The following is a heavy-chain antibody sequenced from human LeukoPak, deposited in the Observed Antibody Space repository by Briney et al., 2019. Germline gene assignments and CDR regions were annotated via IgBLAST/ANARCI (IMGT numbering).Heavy chain of an antibody. V-gene: IGHV3-74*01. J-gene: IGHJ5*02. CDR1: GFTFSSYW. D-gene: IGHD2-2*01. CDR3: ARGAVVPAATWFDP. Sequence: GGSLRLSCAASGFTFSSYWMHWVRQAPGKGLVWVSRINSDGSSTSYADSVKGRFTISRDNAKNTLYLQMNSLRAEDTAVYYCARGAVVPAATWFDPWGQGTLVTVSS. CDR2: INSDGSST.